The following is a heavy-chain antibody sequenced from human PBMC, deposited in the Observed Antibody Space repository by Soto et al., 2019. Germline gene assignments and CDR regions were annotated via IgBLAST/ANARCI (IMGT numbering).Heavy chain of an antibody. CDR2: IVVGSGNT. CDR1: GFTFTSSA. CDR3: AAYCSGRGWFDP. D-gene: IGHD3-10*02. Sequence: QMPLVQSGPEVKKPGTSVKVSCQASGFTFTSSAVQWVRQARGQRLEWIGWIVVGSGNTNYAQKFQERVTITRDMSTSPAYMELSSLRSEDTAVYYCAAYCSGRGWFDPWGQGTLVTVSS. J-gene: IGHJ5*02. V-gene: IGHV1-58*01.